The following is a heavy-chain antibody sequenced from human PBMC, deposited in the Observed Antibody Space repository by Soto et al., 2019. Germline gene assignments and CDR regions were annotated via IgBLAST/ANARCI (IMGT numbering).Heavy chain of an antibody. D-gene: IGHD2-8*01. CDR1: GGSISSSSYY. V-gene: IGHV4-39*07. CDR3: ARGLGYCTNGVCLRWFHP. J-gene: IGHJ5*02. CDR2: INHSGST. Sequence: PSETLSLTCTVSGGSISSSSYYWGWIRQPPGKGLEWIGRINHSGSTYYNPSLKSRVTISVDTSKNQFSLKLSSVTAADTAVYYCARGLGYCTNGVCLRWFHPWGQGTLVTVSS.